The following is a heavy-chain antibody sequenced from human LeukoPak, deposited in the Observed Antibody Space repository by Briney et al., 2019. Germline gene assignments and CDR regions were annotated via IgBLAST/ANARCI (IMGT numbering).Heavy chain of an antibody. V-gene: IGHV1-2*02. D-gene: IGHD3-3*01. CDR2: INPNSGGT. Sequence: GASVKVSCKASGYTFTGYYMHWVRQAPGQGLEWMGWINPNSGGTNYAQKFQGRVTMTRDTSISTAYMELSRLRSDDTAVYYCARTVFSGIFGVVTEYYMDVWGKGTTVTVSS. J-gene: IGHJ6*03. CDR3: ARTVFSGIFGVVTEYYMDV. CDR1: GYTFTGYY.